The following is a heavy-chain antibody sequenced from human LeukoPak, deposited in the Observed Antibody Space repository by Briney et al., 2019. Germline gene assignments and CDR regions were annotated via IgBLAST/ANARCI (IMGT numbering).Heavy chain of an antibody. CDR2: IYYSGST. D-gene: IGHD5-18*01. Sequence: KPSETLSLTCAVSGYSISSGYYWGWIRQPPGKGLESIGNIYYSGSTSSNPSLKSRVSISVDTSKNQFSLKLSSVTAADTAVYYCARGGREYTYNYDYFGYWGQGTLVTVSS. J-gene: IGHJ4*02. V-gene: IGHV4-38-2*01. CDR1: GYSISSGYY. CDR3: ARGGREYTYNYDYFGY.